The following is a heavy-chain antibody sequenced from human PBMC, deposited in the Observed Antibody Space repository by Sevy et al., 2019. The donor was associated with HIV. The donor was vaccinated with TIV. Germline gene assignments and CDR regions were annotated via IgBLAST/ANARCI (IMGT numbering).Heavy chain of an antibody. CDR1: GFTFSSYV. CDR2: IWYDGTIK. J-gene: IGHJ4*02. D-gene: IGHD2-21*02. V-gene: IGHV3-33*08. Sequence: GGSLRLSCAASGFTFSSYVMHWVRQAPGKGLEWVALIWYDGTIKYYADSVKGRFTISRDNSKDTLFLQMNSLIPEDTAVYCCAGGGVYCGGDCYSIDYWGQGALVTVSS. CDR3: AGGGVYCGGDCYSIDY.